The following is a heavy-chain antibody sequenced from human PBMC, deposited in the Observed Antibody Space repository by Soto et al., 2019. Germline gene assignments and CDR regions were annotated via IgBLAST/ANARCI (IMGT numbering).Heavy chain of an antibody. CDR2: INAGNGNT. D-gene: IGHD1-26*01. CDR3: AREIIVGATMQGLTPPGYYYYGMGV. Sequence: ASVKVSCKASGYTFTSYAMHWVRQAPGQRLEGMGWINAGNGNTKYSQKFQGRVTITRDTSASTAYMELSSLRSEDTAVYYCAREIIVGATMQGLTPPGYYYYGMGVFGQVTTITSSS. J-gene: IGHJ6*02. CDR1: GYTFTSYA. V-gene: IGHV1-3*01.